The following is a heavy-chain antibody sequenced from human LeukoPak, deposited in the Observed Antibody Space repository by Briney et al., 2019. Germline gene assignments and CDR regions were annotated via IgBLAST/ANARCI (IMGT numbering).Heavy chain of an antibody. Sequence: SETLSLTCSVSGDSISSRDYYWSWIRQPPGKGLEWIGYIYYSGSTSYNPSLKSRVTISVDTSKNQFSLRLSSVTAADTAVYHCARGFDGHNAFDIWGQGTMVTVSS. CDR2: IYYSGST. J-gene: IGHJ3*02. CDR1: GDSISSRDYY. CDR3: ARGFDGHNAFDI. D-gene: IGHD3-9*01. V-gene: IGHV4-30-4*08.